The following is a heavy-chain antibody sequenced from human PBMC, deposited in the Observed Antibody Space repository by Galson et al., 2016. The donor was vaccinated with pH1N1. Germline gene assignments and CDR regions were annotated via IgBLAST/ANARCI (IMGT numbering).Heavy chain of an antibody. CDR1: GGTFSSFG. CDR3: ARSPGYMVTALDN. D-gene: IGHD2-21*02. Sequence: SVKVPCKASGGTFSSFGISWVRQAPGQGLEWMGGIIGMFAKTNYAQKFQGRVTITADELTSTAYMDLSSLTSEDTAVYYCARSPGYMVTALDNWGHGTLVTVSS. CDR2: IIGMFAKT. V-gene: IGHV1-69*13. J-gene: IGHJ4*01.